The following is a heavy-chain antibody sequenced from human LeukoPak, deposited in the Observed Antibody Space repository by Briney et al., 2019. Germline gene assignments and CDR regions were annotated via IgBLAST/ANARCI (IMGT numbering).Heavy chain of an antibody. J-gene: IGHJ4*02. CDR1: GGTFSSYA. CDR2: IIPIFGTA. Sequence: ASVTVSCTASGGTFSSYAISWVRQAPGQGLEWMGGIIPIFGTANYAQKFQGRVTITADESTSTAYMELSSLRSEDTAVYYCARAHYYDSSGYYSPWDYWGQGTLVTVSS. CDR3: ARAHYYDSSGYYSPWDY. V-gene: IGHV1-69*13. D-gene: IGHD3-22*01.